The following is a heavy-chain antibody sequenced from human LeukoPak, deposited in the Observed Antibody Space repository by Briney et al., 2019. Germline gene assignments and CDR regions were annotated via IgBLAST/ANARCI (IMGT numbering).Heavy chain of an antibody. CDR2: MNPNSGNT. CDR3: ARGQQWLVPLYYYYYGMDV. V-gene: IGHV1-8*01. D-gene: IGHD6-19*01. Sequence: ASVKVSCKASGYTFTSYDINWVRQATGQGLEWMGWMNPNSGNTGYAQKFQGRVTMTRNTSISTAYMELSSLRSEDTAVYYCARGQQWLVPLYYYYYGMDVWGQGTTVTVSS. J-gene: IGHJ6*02. CDR1: GYTFTSYD.